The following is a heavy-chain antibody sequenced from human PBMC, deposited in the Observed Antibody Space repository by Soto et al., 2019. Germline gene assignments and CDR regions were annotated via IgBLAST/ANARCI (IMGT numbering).Heavy chain of an antibody. Sequence: SETLSLTCTVSGGSISGYYWSWIRQPPGKGLEWIGYIYYSGSTNYPPSLKSRVTISVDTSKKQFSLNLSSVTAADTAVYYCARVPPHCTNAVCPDYYYGLDVWGQGTTVTVSS. CDR1: GGSISGYY. J-gene: IGHJ6*02. D-gene: IGHD2-8*01. CDR3: ARVPPHCTNAVCPDYYYGLDV. V-gene: IGHV4-59*01. CDR2: IYYSGST.